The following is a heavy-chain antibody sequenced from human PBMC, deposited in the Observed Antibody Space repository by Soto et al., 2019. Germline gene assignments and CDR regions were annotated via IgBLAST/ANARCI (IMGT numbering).Heavy chain of an antibody. J-gene: IGHJ4*02. CDR1: GYSFTSYG. V-gene: IGHV1-18*04. CDR3: ARHRFNYYDDTVYYYLDY. CDR2: ISGHNGNT. D-gene: IGHD3-22*01. Sequence: QVQLVQSAAEVKKPGASVKVSCKASGYSFTSYGISWVRQAPGQGPEWMGWISGHNGNTNHPQSLQGRVTMTTDTSRNTAYMELRSLGSDDTAVYYCARHRFNYYDDTVYYYLDYWGQGTLVTVSS.